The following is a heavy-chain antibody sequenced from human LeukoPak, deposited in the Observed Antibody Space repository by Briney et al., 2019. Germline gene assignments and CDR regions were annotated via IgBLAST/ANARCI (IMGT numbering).Heavy chain of an antibody. Sequence: GGSLRLSCAASGFTFSDYYMSWIRQAPGKGLEWVANIKQDGSEKYYVDSVKGRFTISRDNAKNSLYLQMNSLRAEDTAVYYCARETTVTTFHWYFDLWGRGTLVTVSS. CDR2: IKQDGSEK. V-gene: IGHV3-7*03. CDR3: ARETTVTTFHWYFDL. D-gene: IGHD4-17*01. CDR1: GFTFSDYY. J-gene: IGHJ2*01.